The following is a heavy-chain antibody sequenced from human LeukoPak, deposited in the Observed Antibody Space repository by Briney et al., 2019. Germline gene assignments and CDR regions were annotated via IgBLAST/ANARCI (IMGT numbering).Heavy chain of an antibody. Sequence: ASVKVSCKAAGYTFTSYGISWVRQAPGQGLEWMGWISAYNGNTNYAQKLQGRVTMTTDTSTSTAYMELRSLRSDDTAVYYCARVPIAAAGTGFDPWGQGTLVTVSS. D-gene: IGHD6-13*01. J-gene: IGHJ5*02. CDR3: ARVPIAAAGTGFDP. V-gene: IGHV1-18*01. CDR2: ISAYNGNT. CDR1: GYTFTSYG.